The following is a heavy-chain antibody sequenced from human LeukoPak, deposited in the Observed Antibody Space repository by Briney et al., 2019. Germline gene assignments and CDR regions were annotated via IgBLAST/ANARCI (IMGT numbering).Heavy chain of an antibody. V-gene: IGHV3-11*01. D-gene: IGHD3-9*01. J-gene: IGHJ6*02. CDR3: ARSIGLTGGGVDV. CDR2: ITDSGSTI. CDR1: GFTFRDYN. Sequence: GGSLRLSCAASGFTFRDYNMNWVRQAPGKGLERVSYITDSGSTIHYADSVNGRFTISRDNAKNSLYLQMNSLRAEDSAAYYCARSIGLTGGGVDVWGRGTTVTVSS.